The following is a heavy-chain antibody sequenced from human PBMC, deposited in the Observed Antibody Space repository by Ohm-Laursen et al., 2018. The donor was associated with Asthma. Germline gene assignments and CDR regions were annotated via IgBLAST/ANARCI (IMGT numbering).Heavy chain of an antibody. Sequence: SVKVSCKASGGTFSIYAMHWVRQAPGQGLEWMGWMNPNSGNTGYAQKFQGRVTMTTDTSTSTAYMELRSLRSDDTAVYYCARPYGDYADGQRYFDYWGQGTLVTVSS. J-gene: IGHJ4*02. V-gene: IGHV1-8*02. D-gene: IGHD4-17*01. CDR1: GGTFSIYA. CDR2: MNPNSGNT. CDR3: ARPYGDYADGQRYFDY.